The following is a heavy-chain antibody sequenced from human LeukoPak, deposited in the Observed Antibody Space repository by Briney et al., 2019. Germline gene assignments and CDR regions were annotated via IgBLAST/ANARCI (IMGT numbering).Heavy chain of an antibody. CDR3: AKRPPRRGYYGMDV. Sequence: SETLSLTCAVYGGSFSGYYWSWICQPPGKGLEWIGELNHSGSTNYNPSLKSRVTISVDTSKNQFSLKLSSVTAADTAVYYCAKRPPRRGYYGMDVWGQGTTVTVSS. V-gene: IGHV4-34*01. CDR2: LNHSGST. CDR1: GGSFSGYY. D-gene: IGHD3-10*01. J-gene: IGHJ6*02.